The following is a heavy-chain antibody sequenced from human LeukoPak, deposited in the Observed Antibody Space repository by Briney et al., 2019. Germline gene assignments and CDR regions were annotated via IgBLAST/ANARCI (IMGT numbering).Heavy chain of an antibody. J-gene: IGHJ4*02. CDR1: GSSISSSSDY. CDR2: IYYSEST. CDR3: ARSGNYYDSSGYYYDH. V-gene: IGHV4-39*01. D-gene: IGHD3-22*01. Sequence: SETLSLTCSVSGSSISSSSDYWGWIRQPPGKGLEWIGTIYYSESTYYHPSLKSRVTISVDTSKNQFSLKLSSVTAADTAVYYCARSGNYYDSSGYYYDHWGQGTLVTVSS.